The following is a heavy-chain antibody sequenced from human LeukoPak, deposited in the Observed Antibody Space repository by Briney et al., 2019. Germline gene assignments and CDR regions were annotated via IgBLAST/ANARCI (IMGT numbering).Heavy chain of an antibody. CDR3: ARDLGGGIGSLFN. CDR1: GGSFSGYY. Sequence: PSETLSLTCAVYGGSFSGYYWSWIRQPPGKGLEWIGEINHSGSTNYNPSLKSRVTISVDTSKNQFSLKLSSVTAADTAVYYCARDLGGGIGSLFNWGQGTLVTVSS. CDR2: INHSGST. V-gene: IGHV4-34*01. J-gene: IGHJ4*02. D-gene: IGHD2-15*01.